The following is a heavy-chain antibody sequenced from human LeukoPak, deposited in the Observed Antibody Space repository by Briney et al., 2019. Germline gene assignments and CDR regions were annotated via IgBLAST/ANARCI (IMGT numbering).Heavy chain of an antibody. D-gene: IGHD5-12*01. Sequence: PGGSLRLSSAASGFTFRSYSMNWVRQAPGKGLEWVSYISSSGSTIYYADSVKGRFTISRDNAKNSLYLQVSSLRDEDTAVYYCARDLSGPLDYWGQGTLVTVSS. CDR3: ARDLSGPLDY. CDR2: ISSSGSTI. V-gene: IGHV3-48*02. CDR1: GFTFRSYS. J-gene: IGHJ4*02.